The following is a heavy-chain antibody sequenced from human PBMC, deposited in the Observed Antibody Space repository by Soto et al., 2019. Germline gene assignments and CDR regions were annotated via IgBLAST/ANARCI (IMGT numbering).Heavy chain of an antibody. CDR2: IYYSGTT. J-gene: IGHJ4*02. CDR3: ATYYDSSGPTFGY. Sequence: SETLSLTCTVSGGSISSGDHYWSWVRQPPGKGLESIGYIYYSGTTYYNPSLKSRLTISVDTSKNQFSLKLSSVTAADTAVYYCATYYDSSGPTFGYWGQGALVTVSS. D-gene: IGHD3-22*01. CDR1: GGSISSGDHY. V-gene: IGHV4-30-4*01.